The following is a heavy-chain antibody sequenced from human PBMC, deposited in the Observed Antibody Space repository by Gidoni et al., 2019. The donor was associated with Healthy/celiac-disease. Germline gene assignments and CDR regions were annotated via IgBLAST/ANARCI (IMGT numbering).Heavy chain of an antibody. CDR2: ISYDGSNK. Sequence: QVQLVESGGGVVQPGRSLRLSCAASGFTFSSDGMHWVRQAPGKGLECVAVISYDGSNKYYADSVKGRFTISRDNSKNTLYLQMNSLRAEDTAVYYCAKDGHYGSGSLLSQLDYWGQGTLVTVSS. D-gene: IGHD3-10*01. CDR3: AKDGHYGSGSLLSQLDY. V-gene: IGHV3-30*18. CDR1: GFTFSSDG. J-gene: IGHJ4*02.